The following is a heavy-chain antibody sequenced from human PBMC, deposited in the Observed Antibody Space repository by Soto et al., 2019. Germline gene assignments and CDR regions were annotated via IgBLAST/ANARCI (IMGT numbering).Heavy chain of an antibody. V-gene: IGHV3-72*01. Sequence: EVQLVESGGGLVQTGGSLRLSCAASGFTFSDHYMDWVRQAPGKGLEWVGRTRNKANSYTTEYAASVKGRFTISRDDSKNSLYLQMNSLKTEDTAVYYCAREAWGYCSGGSCYLNYYYGMDVWGQGTTVTVSS. CDR1: GFTFSDHY. J-gene: IGHJ6*02. CDR2: TRNKANSYTT. CDR3: AREAWGYCSGGSCYLNYYYGMDV. D-gene: IGHD2-15*01.